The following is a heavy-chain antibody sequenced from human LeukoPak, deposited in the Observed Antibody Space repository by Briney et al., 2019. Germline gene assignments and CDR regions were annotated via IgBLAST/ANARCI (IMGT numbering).Heavy chain of an antibody. CDR3: SIAVAGTSDRYYFDY. CDR2: IRSKAYGGTA. V-gene: IGHV3-49*04. D-gene: IGHD6-19*01. Sequence: GGSLRLSCTASGFTFGDYAMSWVRRAPGKGLEWVGFIRSKAYGGTAEYAASVKGRFTISRDDSKSIVYLQMNSLKTEDTAVYYCSIAVAGTSDRYYFDYWGQGTLVTVSS. CDR1: GFTFGDYA. J-gene: IGHJ4*02.